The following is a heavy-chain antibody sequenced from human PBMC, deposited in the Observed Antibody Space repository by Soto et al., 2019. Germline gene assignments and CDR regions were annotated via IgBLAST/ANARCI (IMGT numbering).Heavy chain of an antibody. V-gene: IGHV3-20*04. CDR1: GFTIDNYG. CDR3: VRSGDYRSGSYWYFFDY. D-gene: IGHD3-10*01. Sequence: GGSLRLSCAASGFTIDNYGMSWVRQVPGKGLEWVSGMYWKDGNTHYGDSVKGRFTISRDNAKNSLFLQLNSLRAEDTALYYCVRSGDYRSGSYWYFFDYWGQGALVTVSS. CDR2: MYWKDGNT. J-gene: IGHJ4*02.